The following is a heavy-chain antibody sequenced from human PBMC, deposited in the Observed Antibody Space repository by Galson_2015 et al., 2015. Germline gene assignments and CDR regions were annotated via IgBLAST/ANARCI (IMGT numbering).Heavy chain of an antibody. CDR1: GFTFSSYE. CDR3: ARDRSGWYEWFDP. D-gene: IGHD6-19*01. Sequence: SLRLSCAASGFTFSSYEMNWVRQAPGKGLEWVSYISGSGSAIYYADSVKGRFTISRDNAKNSLYLQMNSLRAEDTAVYYCARDRSGWYEWFDPWGQGTLVTVSS. J-gene: IGHJ5*02. CDR2: ISGSGSAI. V-gene: IGHV3-48*03.